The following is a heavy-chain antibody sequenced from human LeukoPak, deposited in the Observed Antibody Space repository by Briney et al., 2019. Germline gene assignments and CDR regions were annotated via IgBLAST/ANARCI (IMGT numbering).Heavy chain of an antibody. CDR3: ARVRPSRVLMANYYYYYMDV. D-gene: IGHD2-8*01. V-gene: IGHV1-69*05. Sequence: ASVKVSCKASGGTFSSYAISWVRQAPGQGLEWMGGIIPIFGTANYAQKFQGRVTITTDESTSTAYMELSSLRSEDTAVYYCARVRPSRVLMANYYYYYMDVWGKGTTVTVSS. CDR2: IIPIFGTA. CDR1: GGTFSSYA. J-gene: IGHJ6*03.